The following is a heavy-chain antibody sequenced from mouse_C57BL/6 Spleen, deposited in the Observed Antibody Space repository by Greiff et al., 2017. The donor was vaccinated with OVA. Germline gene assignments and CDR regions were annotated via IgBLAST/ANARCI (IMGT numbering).Heavy chain of an antibody. CDR3: ARHYYEDYYAMDY. Sequence: VQLQQSGAELARPGASVKMSCKASGYTFTSYTMHWVKQRHGQGLEWIGYINPSSGYTTYNQKFKDKATLTADKSSSTAYMQLSSMTSEDSAVYYCARHYYEDYYAMDYGGQGTSGTVSS. D-gene: IGHD2-4*01. V-gene: IGHV1-4*01. CDR1: GYTFTSYT. CDR2: INPSSGYT. J-gene: IGHJ4*01.